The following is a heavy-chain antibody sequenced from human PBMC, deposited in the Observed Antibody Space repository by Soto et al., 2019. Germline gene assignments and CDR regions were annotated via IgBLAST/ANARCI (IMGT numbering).Heavy chain of an antibody. CDR1: GYSFTSYW. V-gene: IGHV5-51*01. D-gene: IGHD6-19*01. Sequence: GESLKISCKGSGYSFTSYWIGWVRQMPGKGLEWMGIIYPDDSDTRYSPSFQGQVTIPADKSISTAYLQWSSLRASDTAMYYCARLGIAVAGTYGMDVWGQGTTVTVSS. J-gene: IGHJ6*02. CDR3: ARLGIAVAGTYGMDV. CDR2: IYPDDSDT.